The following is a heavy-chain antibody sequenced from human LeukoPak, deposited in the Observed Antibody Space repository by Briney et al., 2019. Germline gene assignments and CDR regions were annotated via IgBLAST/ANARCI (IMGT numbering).Heavy chain of an antibody. CDR3: AREGYSYGLFDY. CDR1: GGSTSSGGYS. J-gene: IGHJ4*02. V-gene: IGHV4-30-2*01. D-gene: IGHD5-18*01. CDR2: IYHSGST. Sequence: SETLSLTCAVSGGSTSSGGYSWSWIRQPPGKGLEWIGYIYHSGSTYYNPSLKSRVTISVDRSKNQFSLKLSSVTAADTAVYYCAREGYSYGLFDYWGQGTLVTVSS.